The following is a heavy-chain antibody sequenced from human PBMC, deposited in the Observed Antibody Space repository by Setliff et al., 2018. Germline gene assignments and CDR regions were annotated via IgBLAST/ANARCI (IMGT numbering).Heavy chain of an antibody. Sequence: GESLKISCAASGFTSSSYSMNWVRQAPGKGLEWVSSISSSSSYIYYADSVKGRFTISRDNAKNSLYLQMNSLRAEDTAVYYCARATAPIVVKDAFDIWGQGTMVT. CDR1: GFTSSSYS. J-gene: IGHJ3*02. D-gene: IGHD3-22*01. CDR2: ISSSSSYI. V-gene: IGHV3-21*01. CDR3: ARATAPIVVKDAFDI.